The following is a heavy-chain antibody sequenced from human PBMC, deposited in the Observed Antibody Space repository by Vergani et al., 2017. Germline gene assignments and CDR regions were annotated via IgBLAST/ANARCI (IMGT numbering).Heavy chain of an antibody. V-gene: IGHV1-69*04. D-gene: IGHD1-26*01. CDR3: ASPSEGSYRLGPFDY. Sequence: QVQLVQSGAEVKKPGSSVKVSCKASGGTFSSYAISWVRQAPGQGLEWMGRIIPILGIANYAQKFQGRVTITADKSTSTAYMELSSLRAEYTAVYYCASPSEGSYRLGPFDYWGQGTLVTVSS. CDR1: GGTFSSYA. J-gene: IGHJ4*02. CDR2: IIPILGIA.